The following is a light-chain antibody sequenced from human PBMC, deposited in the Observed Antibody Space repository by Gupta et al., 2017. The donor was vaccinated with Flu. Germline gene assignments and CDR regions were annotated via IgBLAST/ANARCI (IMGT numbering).Light chain of an antibody. CDR1: QSVYTS. V-gene: IGKV3-11*01. CDR2: DAS. CDR3: LQRSNWPPT. Sequence: EIVLTQFPVTLSLSRGERAILSCRAVQSVYTSLAWYQHKPGQAPRLLLYDASKRAPGTPARFSGSVSGTHFTLTINSLQPEDSAVYYCLQRSNWPPTFGGGTKVEI. J-gene: IGKJ4*01.